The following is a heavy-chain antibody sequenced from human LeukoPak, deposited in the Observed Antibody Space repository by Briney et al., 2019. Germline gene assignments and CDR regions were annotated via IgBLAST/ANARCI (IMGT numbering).Heavy chain of an antibody. CDR2: IYTSGST. CDR1: GGSISSGSYY. V-gene: IGHV4-61*02. Sequence: SETLSLTCTVSGGSISSGSYYWSWIRQPAGKGLEWIGRIYTSGSTNYNPSLKSRVTISVDTSKNQFSLKRSSVTAADTAVYYCASPTNWGQGTLVTVSS. J-gene: IGHJ4*02. CDR3: ASPTN.